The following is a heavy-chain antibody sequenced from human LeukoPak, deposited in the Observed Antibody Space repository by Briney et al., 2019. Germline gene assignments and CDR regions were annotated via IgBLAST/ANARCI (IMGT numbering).Heavy chain of an antibody. D-gene: IGHD6-19*01. J-gene: IGHJ4*02. CDR2: IYSDGSRT. Sequence: GGSLRLSCAASGFTFSSFAMHWVRQAPGKGLEYLSAIYSDGSRTYYADSVKGRSTISRDNSKNTLYFEMSSLRVEDTAVYYCVKSPGSGWPVWGQGTLLTVSS. CDR1: GFTFSSFA. V-gene: IGHV3-64D*06. CDR3: VKSPGSGWPV.